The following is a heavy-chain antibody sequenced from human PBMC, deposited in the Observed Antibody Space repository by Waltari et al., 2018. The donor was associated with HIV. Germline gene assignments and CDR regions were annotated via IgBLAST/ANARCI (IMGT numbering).Heavy chain of an antibody. D-gene: IGHD3-10*01. V-gene: IGHV3-21*01. CDR1: GLTCSSYS. Sequence: EVQLVESGGGLVKPGGSLRVSCAASGLTCSSYSMNWARQAPGKGLECVSSISSSSSYIYYADSVKGRFTISRDNAKNSLYLQMNSLRAEDTAVYYCARRGLLWFGEDYWGQGTLVTVSS. J-gene: IGHJ4*02. CDR3: ARRGLLWFGEDY. CDR2: ISSSSSYI.